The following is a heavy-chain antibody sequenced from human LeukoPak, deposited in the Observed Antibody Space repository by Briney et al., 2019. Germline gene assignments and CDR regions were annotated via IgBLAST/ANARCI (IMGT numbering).Heavy chain of an antibody. V-gene: IGHV1-18*01. J-gene: IGHJ6*03. CDR1: GYTFTSYG. Sequence: ASVKVSCKASGYTFTSYGISWVRQAPGQGLEWMGWISAYNGNTNYAQKLQGRVTMTTDTSTSTAYMELSSLRSEDTAVYYCARGGPSGYYSYYYYYYMDVWGKGTTVTVSS. D-gene: IGHD3-22*01. CDR2: ISAYNGNT. CDR3: ARGGPSGYYSYYYYYYMDV.